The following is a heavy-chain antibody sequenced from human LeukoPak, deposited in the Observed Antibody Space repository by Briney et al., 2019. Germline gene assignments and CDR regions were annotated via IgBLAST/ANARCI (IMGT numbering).Heavy chain of an antibody. CDR1: GGSISSSTYY. Sequence: SETLSLTCTVSGGSISSSTYYWGWIRQPPGKGLEWIGSIYYSGSTYYNPSLKSRVTISVDTSKSQFSLKLSSVTAADTAVYYCARLNVDTAMVYDAFDIWGQGTMVTVSS. CDR3: ARLNVDTAMVYDAFDI. D-gene: IGHD5-18*01. J-gene: IGHJ3*02. V-gene: IGHV4-39*01. CDR2: IYYSGST.